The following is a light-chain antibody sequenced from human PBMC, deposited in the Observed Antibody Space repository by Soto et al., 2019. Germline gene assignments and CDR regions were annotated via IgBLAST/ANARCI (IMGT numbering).Light chain of an antibody. Sequence: DIQMTQSPSTLSASLGDRVTITCRASQSISNWLAWYQQKPGKAPNLLIYKASSLKSGVPSRFSGSGSGTEFTLTISSLQPDDFATYYCQQYKSYTFGQGTKLEIK. CDR2: KAS. J-gene: IGKJ2*01. CDR3: QQYKSYT. V-gene: IGKV1-5*03. CDR1: QSISNW.